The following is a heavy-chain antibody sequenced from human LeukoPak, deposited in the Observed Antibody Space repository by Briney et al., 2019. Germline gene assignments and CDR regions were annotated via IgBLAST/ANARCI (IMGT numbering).Heavy chain of an antibody. V-gene: IGHV4-4*02. D-gene: IGHD3-22*01. CDR3: ARETGPPLGTVITTYWAYYFDY. Sequence: PSGTLSLTCAVSGGSISSSNWWSWVRQPPGKGLEWIGEIYHSGSTNYNPSLKSRVTISVDKSKNQFSLKLSSVTAADTAVYYCARETGPPLGTVITTYWAYYFDYWGQGTLVTVSS. CDR1: GGSISSSNW. CDR2: IYHSGST. J-gene: IGHJ4*02.